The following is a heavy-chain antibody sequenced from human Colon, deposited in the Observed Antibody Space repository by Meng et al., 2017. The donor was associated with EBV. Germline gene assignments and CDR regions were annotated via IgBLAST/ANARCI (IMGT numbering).Heavy chain of an antibody. Sequence: QGQRQQWGAGLLRPSETLSLTCAVYGGSFSGYYWSWIRQPPGKGLEWIGEINHSGSTHYNPSLKSRLTISVDTSKNQFSLKLTSVTAADTAVYYCARGGYYSFDYWGQRTLVTVSS. CDR2: INHSGST. D-gene: IGHD5-18*01. J-gene: IGHJ4*02. CDR1: GGSFSGYY. V-gene: IGHV4-34*01. CDR3: ARGGYYSFDY.